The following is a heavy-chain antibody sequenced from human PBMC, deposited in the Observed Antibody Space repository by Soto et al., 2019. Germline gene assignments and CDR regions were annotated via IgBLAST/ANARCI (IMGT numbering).Heavy chain of an antibody. CDR3: ARESDGYYGVDV. Sequence: QVQLVQSGAEVKKPGSSVKVSCKASGGTFSTDSISWVRQAPGQGLEWMGGIIPMFGTANNAQKFQGRVTITADESTSTAYVGLSSVRAEDTAVYSCARESDGYYGVDVWGQGPTVTVAS. J-gene: IGHJ6*02. CDR1: GGTFSTDS. CDR2: IIPMFGTA. V-gene: IGHV1-69*12.